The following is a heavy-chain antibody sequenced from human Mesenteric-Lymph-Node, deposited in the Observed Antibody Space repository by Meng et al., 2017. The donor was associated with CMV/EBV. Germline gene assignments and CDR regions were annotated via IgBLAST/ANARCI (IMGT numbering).Heavy chain of an antibody. CDR3: ARTLDSGNYKIDP. J-gene: IGHJ5*02. Sequence: SETLSLTCTVSGGSVSSGSYYWSWIRQPPGKGLEWIGYIYYSGSTNYNPSLKSRVTISVDTSKNQFSLKLTSVTAADTAVYYCARTLDSGNYKIDPWGQGILVTVSS. D-gene: IGHD1-26*01. CDR2: IYYSGST. CDR1: GGSVSSGSYY. V-gene: IGHV4-61*01.